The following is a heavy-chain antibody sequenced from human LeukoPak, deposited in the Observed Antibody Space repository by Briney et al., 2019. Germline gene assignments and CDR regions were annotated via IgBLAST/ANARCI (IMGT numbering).Heavy chain of an antibody. Sequence: GGSLRLSCAASGFTLNSYTLSWVRQAPGKGLEWVSSISSTSRYIHYADSVKGRFTISRDNPDNVVYLQMNSLRAEDTAVYYCARVAVAGPTGWFDPWGQGTLVTVSS. CDR1: GFTLNSYT. CDR2: ISSTSRYI. D-gene: IGHD6-13*01. J-gene: IGHJ5*02. V-gene: IGHV3-21*01. CDR3: ARVAVAGPTGWFDP.